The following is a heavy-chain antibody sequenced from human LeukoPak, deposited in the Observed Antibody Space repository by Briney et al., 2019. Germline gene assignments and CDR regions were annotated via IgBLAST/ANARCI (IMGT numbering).Heavy chain of an antibody. Sequence: PSETLSLTCTVSGGSISIYYWSWIRQPPGKGLEWIGYIYDSGSTNYNPSLKSRVTISVDTSKNQFSLKLSSVTAADTAVYYCAKQGTEYSGFYYRNFDYWGQGTLVTVSS. CDR1: GGSISIYY. J-gene: IGHJ4*02. CDR3: AKQGTEYSGFYYRNFDY. D-gene: IGHD3-22*01. V-gene: IGHV4-59*08. CDR2: IYDSGST.